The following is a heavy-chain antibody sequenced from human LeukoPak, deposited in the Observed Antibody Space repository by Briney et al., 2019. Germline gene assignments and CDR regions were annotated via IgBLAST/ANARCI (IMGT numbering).Heavy chain of an antibody. Sequence: ASVKVSCKASGYTFTGYYMHWVRQAPGQGLEWMGWINPNSGGTNYAQKFQGRVTMTRDTSISTAYMELGRLRSDDTAVYYCAREGIAVAGHNWFDPWGQGTLVTVSS. CDR2: INPNSGGT. V-gene: IGHV1-2*02. D-gene: IGHD6-19*01. CDR3: AREGIAVAGHNWFDP. J-gene: IGHJ5*02. CDR1: GYTFTGYY.